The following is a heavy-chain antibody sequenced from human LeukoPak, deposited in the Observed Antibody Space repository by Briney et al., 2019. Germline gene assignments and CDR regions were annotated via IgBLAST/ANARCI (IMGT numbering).Heavy chain of an antibody. Sequence: KASETLSLTCTVSGDSISSYSWSWIRQPPGKGLEWIGDIYNSGNTNYNPSLKSRVTMSVSTSKNQFSLSLSSVTAADTAVYYCARRAIDDIVVVPAASFFDYWGQGTLVTVSS. CDR1: GDSISSYS. J-gene: IGHJ4*02. CDR2: IYNSGNT. D-gene: IGHD2-2*01. V-gene: IGHV4-59*08. CDR3: ARRAIDDIVVVPAASFFDY.